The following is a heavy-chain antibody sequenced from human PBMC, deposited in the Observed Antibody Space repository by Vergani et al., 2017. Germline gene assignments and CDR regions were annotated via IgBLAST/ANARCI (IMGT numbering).Heavy chain of an antibody. Sequence: EVQLLESGGGLVQPGGSLRLSCAASGFTFSSYAMSWVRQAPGKGLEWVSAISGSGGSTYYADSVKGRFTISRDNSKNTLYLQMNSLRAEDTAVYYCAKSGSITMIVVVITTQYYFDYWGQGTLVTVSS. CDR2: ISGSGGST. J-gene: IGHJ4*02. V-gene: IGHV3-23*01. CDR1: GFTFSSYA. CDR3: AKSGSITMIVVVITTQYYFDY. D-gene: IGHD3-22*01.